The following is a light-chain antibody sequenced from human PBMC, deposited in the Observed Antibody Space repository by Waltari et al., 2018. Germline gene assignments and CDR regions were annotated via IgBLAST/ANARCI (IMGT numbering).Light chain of an antibody. V-gene: IGLV4-69*01. Sequence: QLVLTQSPSASASLGASVKLTCTLSSGPSSYAIAWHQQPPEKGPRYLMKLNSDGSHSKGDGIPDRFSGSSSGAERYLTISSLQSEDEADYYCQTWGTGTLVFGGGTKLTVL. CDR1: SGPSSYA. CDR3: QTWGTGTLV. J-gene: IGLJ3*02. CDR2: LNSDGSH.